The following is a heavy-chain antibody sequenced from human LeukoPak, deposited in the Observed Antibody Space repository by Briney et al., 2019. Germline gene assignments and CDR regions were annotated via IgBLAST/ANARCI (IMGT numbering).Heavy chain of an antibody. V-gene: IGHV1-69*13. J-gene: IGHJ4*02. CDR1: GGTFSSYA. CDR2: IIPIFGTA. CDR3: ARRLIQLWAQFDY. D-gene: IGHD5-18*01. Sequence: SVKVSCKASGGTFSSYAISWVRQAPRQGLEWMGGIIPIFGTANYAQKFQGRVTITADESTSTAYMELSSLRSEDTAVYYCARRLIQLWAQFDYWGQGTLVTVSS.